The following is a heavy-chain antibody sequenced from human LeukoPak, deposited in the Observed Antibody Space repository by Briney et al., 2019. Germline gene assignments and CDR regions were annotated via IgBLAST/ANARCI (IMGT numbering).Heavy chain of an antibody. V-gene: IGHV4-59*01. J-gene: IGHJ6*02. D-gene: IGHD3-9*01. CDR2: IYYSGST. Sequence: SETLSLTCTVSGGSISSYYWSWIRQPPGKGLEWIGYIYYSGSTNYNPSLKSRVTISVDTSKNQFSLKLSSVTAADTAVYYCASRAGDYDILTGYSSSQTWGVEEAYYGMDVWGQGTTVTVSS. CDR1: GGSISSYY. CDR3: ASRAGDYDILTGYSSSQTWGVEEAYYGMDV.